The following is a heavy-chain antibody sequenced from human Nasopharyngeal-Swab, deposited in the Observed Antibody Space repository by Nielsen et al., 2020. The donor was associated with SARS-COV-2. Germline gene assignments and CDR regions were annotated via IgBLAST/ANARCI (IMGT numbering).Heavy chain of an antibody. CDR2: INPSGGST. Sequence: ASVKVSCKASGYTFTGYYMHWVRQAPGQGLEWMGIINPSGGSTSYAQKFQGRVTMTRDTSTSTVYMELSSLRSEDTAVYYCARDGIAAAGPQLYHYYYGMDVWGQGTTVTVSS. D-gene: IGHD6-13*01. J-gene: IGHJ6*02. CDR1: GYTFTGYY. CDR3: ARDGIAAAGPQLYHYYYGMDV. V-gene: IGHV1-46*01.